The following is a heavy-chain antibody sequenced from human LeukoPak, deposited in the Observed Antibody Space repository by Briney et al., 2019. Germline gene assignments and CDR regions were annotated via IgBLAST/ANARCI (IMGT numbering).Heavy chain of an antibody. CDR3: GIDPNGDYIGAFDF. D-gene: IGHD4-17*01. V-gene: IGHV3-23*01. Sequence: PGGSLRLSCVASGIAFRNYAMTWVRQAPGKGLEWVSSITGSGTITRYADSVKGRFTISRDNSVDTLYLQMNSLSAEDTAVYYCGIDPNGDYIGAFDFWGQGTMVTVSS. CDR2: ITGSGTIT. CDR1: GIAFRNYA. J-gene: IGHJ3*01.